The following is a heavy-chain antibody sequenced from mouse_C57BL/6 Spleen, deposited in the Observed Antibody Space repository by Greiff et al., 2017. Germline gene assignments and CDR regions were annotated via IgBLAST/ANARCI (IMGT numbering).Heavy chain of an antibody. CDR1: GYTFTDYY. CDR3: ARGGGYSLYAMDY. J-gene: IGHJ4*01. V-gene: IGHV1-26*01. D-gene: IGHD2-3*01. CDR2: INPNNGGT. Sequence: VQLQQSGPELVKPGASVKISCKASGYTFTDYYMNWVKQSHGKSLEWIGDINPNNGGTSYNQKFKGKATLTVDKSSSTAYMELRSLTSEDSAVYYCARGGGYSLYAMDYWGQGTSVTVSS.